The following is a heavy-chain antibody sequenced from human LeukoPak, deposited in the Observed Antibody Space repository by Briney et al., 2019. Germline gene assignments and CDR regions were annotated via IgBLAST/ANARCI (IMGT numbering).Heavy chain of an antibody. CDR1: GFTFSSYA. V-gene: IGHV3-23*01. J-gene: IGHJ4*02. D-gene: IGHD3-22*01. Sequence: GGSLRLSCAASGFTFSSYAMSWVRQAPGKGLEWVSAISGSGGSTYYADSVKSRFTISRDNSKNTLYLQMNSLRAEDTAVYYCAKGRRGYDSSGYDYWGQGTLVTVSS. CDR3: AKGRRGYDSSGYDY. CDR2: ISGSGGST.